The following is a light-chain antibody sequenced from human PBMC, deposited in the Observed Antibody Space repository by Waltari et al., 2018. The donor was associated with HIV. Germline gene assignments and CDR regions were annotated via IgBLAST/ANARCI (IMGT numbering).Light chain of an antibody. CDR3: QQYNSYPYT. J-gene: IGKJ2*01. CDR2: KAS. V-gene: IGKV1-5*03. Sequence: DIQMTQSPSTLSASVGDRVTVTCRASQSLSSWLAWYQQKPGKAPNLLIYKASSLKSGVPSRFSGSGSGTEFTLTISSLQPDDFATYYCQQYNSYPYTFGQGTKLEIK. CDR1: QSLSSW.